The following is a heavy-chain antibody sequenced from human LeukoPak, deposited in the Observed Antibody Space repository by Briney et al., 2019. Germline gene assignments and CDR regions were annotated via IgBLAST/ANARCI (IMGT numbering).Heavy chain of an antibody. Sequence: PSETLSLTCAVSGGSISSSNWWSWVRQPPGKGLEWIGEIYHSGSTYYNPSLKSRVTISVDTSKNQFSLKLSSVTAADTAVYYCARDPIGGVTVSSPNGYWGQGTLVTVSS. CDR2: IYHSGST. D-gene: IGHD2-21*02. CDR1: GGSISSSNW. J-gene: IGHJ4*02. CDR3: ARDPIGGVTVSSPNGY. V-gene: IGHV4-4*02.